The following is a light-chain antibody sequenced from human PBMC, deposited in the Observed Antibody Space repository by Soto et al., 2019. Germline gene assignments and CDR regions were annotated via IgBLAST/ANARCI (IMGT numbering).Light chain of an antibody. J-gene: IGKJ4*01. CDR2: DAS. CDR3: QQRSYWPLT. Sequence: EIVLTQSPATLSLSPGERATLSCRASQGVSSYLAWYQQKPGQAPRLLIYDASNRATCIPARFSGSGSGTDFTLTISSLEPEDFAVYYCQQRSYWPLTFGGGTKVAIK. CDR1: QGVSSY. V-gene: IGKV3-11*01.